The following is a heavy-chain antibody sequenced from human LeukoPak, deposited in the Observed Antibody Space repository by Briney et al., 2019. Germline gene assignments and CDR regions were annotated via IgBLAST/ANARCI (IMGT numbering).Heavy chain of an antibody. CDR1: GYSFTSYW. J-gene: IGHJ6*02. Sequence: GESLKISCKGSGYSFTSYWNSWVRQMPGKSLEWMGSIDPSDSYTNYSPSFQGHVTISADKSISTAYLQWSSLKASDTATYYCARPMAGSGGYYYYDMDVWGQGTTVTVSS. CDR2: IDPSDSYT. D-gene: IGHD2-8*01. V-gene: IGHV5-10-1*01. CDR3: ARPMAGSGGYYYYDMDV.